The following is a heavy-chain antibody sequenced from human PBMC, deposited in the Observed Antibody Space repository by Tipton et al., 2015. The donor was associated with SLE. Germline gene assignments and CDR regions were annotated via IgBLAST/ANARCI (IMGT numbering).Heavy chain of an antibody. J-gene: IGHJ4*02. CDR3: ARGMGFAVAAASGDY. CDR2: ISGSGGST. V-gene: IGHV3-23*01. Sequence: SLRLSCAASGFTFSSYAMSWVRQAPGKGLEWVSAISGSGGSTYYADSVKGRFTVSRDNSKNTLYLQMNSLRAEDTAVYYCARGMGFAVAAASGDYWGQGTLVTVSS. D-gene: IGHD6-13*01. CDR1: GFTFSSYA.